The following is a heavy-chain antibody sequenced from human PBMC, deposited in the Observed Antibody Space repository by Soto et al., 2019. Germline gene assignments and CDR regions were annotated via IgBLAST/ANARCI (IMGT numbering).Heavy chain of an antibody. CDR3: ASSSYYGMDV. J-gene: IGHJ6*02. CDR2: IIPIFGTA. V-gene: IGHV1-69*13. Sequence: SVKGSFKASGGTFSSYAISWVRQAPGQGLEWMGGIIPIFGTANYAQKFQGRVTITADESTSTAYMELSSLRSEDTAVYYCASSSYYGMDVWGQGTTVNV. CDR1: GGTFSSYA.